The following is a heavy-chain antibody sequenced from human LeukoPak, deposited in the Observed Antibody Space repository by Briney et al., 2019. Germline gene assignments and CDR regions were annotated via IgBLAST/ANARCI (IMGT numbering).Heavy chain of an antibody. CDR1: GFTFSNYV. J-gene: IGHJ4*02. V-gene: IGHV3-30*02. CDR2: IRYDGSSK. CDR3: ARYSGNYGLDY. Sequence: GGSLRLSCAASGFTFSNYVIHWVRQAPGKGLEWVSLIRYDGSSKYYADSVRGRVTISRDNSKNTLYLQMNSLRAEDTAVYYCARYSGNYGLDYWGQGTLVTVSP. D-gene: IGHD4-17*01.